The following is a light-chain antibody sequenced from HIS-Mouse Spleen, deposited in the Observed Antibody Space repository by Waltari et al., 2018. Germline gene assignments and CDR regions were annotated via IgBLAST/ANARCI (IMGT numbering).Light chain of an antibody. CDR1: QSPLHSNGYNY. CDR3: MQALQTPIT. Sequence: DIVMTQSPLSLPVTPGEPASISCRPSQSPLHSNGYNYLDWYLQKPGQSPQLLIYLGSNRASGVPDRFSGSGSGTDFTLKISRVEAEDVGVYYCMQALQTPITFGQGTRLEIK. CDR2: LGS. J-gene: IGKJ5*01. V-gene: IGKV2-28*01.